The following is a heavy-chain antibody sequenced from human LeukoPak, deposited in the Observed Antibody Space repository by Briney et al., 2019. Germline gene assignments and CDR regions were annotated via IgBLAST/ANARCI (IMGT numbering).Heavy chain of an antibody. V-gene: IGHV5-51*01. Sequence: GESLKISCKGSGYSFTSFWIGWVRQMPGKGLEWMGIIYPGDSDTRYSPSFQGQVTISADRSISTAYLQWSSLKASDTAMYYCARPVDYDSSGFSFDYWGQGTLVTVSS. CDR3: ARPVDYDSSGFSFDY. CDR2: IYPGDSDT. D-gene: IGHD3-22*01. J-gene: IGHJ4*02. CDR1: GYSFTSFW.